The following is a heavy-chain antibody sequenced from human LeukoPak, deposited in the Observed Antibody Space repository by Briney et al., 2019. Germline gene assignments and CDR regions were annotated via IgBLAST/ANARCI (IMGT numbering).Heavy chain of an antibody. CDR1: GFTFSSYA. Sequence: GRSPRLSCAASGFTFSSYAMHWVRQAPGKGLEWVAVISYDGSNKYYADSVKGRFTISRDNSKNTLYLQMNSLRAEDTAVYYCAKDLGYSSSSDAFDIWGQGTMVTVSS. J-gene: IGHJ3*02. D-gene: IGHD6-6*01. CDR2: ISYDGSNK. CDR3: AKDLGYSSSSDAFDI. V-gene: IGHV3-30*04.